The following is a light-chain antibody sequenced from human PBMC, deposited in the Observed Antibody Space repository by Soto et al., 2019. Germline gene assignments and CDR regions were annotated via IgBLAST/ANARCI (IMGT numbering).Light chain of an antibody. CDR3: QQYIDSPRT. Sequence: ESILTQSPGTLALSPGDGATLSCRASQTVNRNYLAWYHQRPGQPPRLLIYGVSNRASGVPDRFSGDGSGTEFTLTIGRLDPDDFGVYYCQQYIDSPRTFGQGTKVDIK. CDR2: GVS. CDR1: QTVNRNY. J-gene: IGKJ1*01. V-gene: IGKV3-20*01.